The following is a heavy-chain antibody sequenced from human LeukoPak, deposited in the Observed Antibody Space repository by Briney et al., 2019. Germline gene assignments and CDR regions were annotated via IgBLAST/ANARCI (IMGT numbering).Heavy chain of an antibody. J-gene: IGHJ3*02. CDR1: GGSLSGYY. CDR3: ASASSYDILTGYNDAFDI. V-gene: IGHV4-34*01. Sequence: SETLSLTCAVYGGSLSGYYWSWIRQPPGKGLEWIGEINHSGSTNYNPSLKSRVTISVDTSKNQFSLKLSSVTAADTAVYYCASASSYDILTGYNDAFDIWGQGTMVTVSS. D-gene: IGHD3-9*01. CDR2: INHSGST.